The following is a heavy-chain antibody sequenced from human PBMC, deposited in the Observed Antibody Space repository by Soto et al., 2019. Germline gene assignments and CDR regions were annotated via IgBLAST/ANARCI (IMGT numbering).Heavy chain of an antibody. V-gene: IGHV3-15*07. CDR2: IKRKTESETT. D-gene: IGHD3-22*01. CDR3: TTVFDDSSGCPDS. J-gene: IGHJ4*02. CDR1: GFTFSNSW. Sequence: GGSLRLSCAASGFTFSNSWMNWVRQAPGKGLEWVGRIKRKTESETTDYAASVQGRFTISRDDSKNTLYLQMNNLKTEDTAIYYCTTVFDDSSGCPDSWGQGTLVTVSS.